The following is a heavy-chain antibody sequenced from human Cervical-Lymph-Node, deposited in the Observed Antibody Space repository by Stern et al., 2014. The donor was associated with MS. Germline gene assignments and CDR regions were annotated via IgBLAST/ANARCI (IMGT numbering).Heavy chain of an antibody. J-gene: IGHJ4*02. CDR3: AKVTNYYDSSGYYGSYFDY. V-gene: IGHV3-23*04. Sequence: EVQLEESGGGLVQPGGSLRLSCAASGFTFSSYAMSWVRQAPGKGLEWVSAISGSGGSTYYADSVKGRFTISRDNSKNTLYLQMNSLRAEDTAVYYCAKVTNYYDSSGYYGSYFDYWGQGTLVTVSS. CDR2: ISGSGGST. D-gene: IGHD3-22*01. CDR1: GFTFSSYA.